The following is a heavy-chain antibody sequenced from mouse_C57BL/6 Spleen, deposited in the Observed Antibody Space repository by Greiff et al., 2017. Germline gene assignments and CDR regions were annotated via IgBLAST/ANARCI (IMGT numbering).Heavy chain of an antibody. J-gene: IGHJ2*01. CDR3: ARKVGYGNLEDY. CDR2: IDPSDSYT. CDR1: GYTFTSYW. Sequence: QVQLQQPGAELVKPGASVKLSCKASGYTFTSYWMQWVKQRPGQGLEWIGEIDPSDSYTNYNQKFKGKATLTVNTSSSTAYMQLSSLTSEDSAVYYCARKVGYGNLEDYWGQGTTLTVSS. D-gene: IGHD2-1*01. V-gene: IGHV1-50*01.